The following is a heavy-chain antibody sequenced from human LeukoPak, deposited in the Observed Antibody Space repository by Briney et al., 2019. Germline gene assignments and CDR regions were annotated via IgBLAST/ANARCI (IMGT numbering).Heavy chain of an antibody. J-gene: IGHJ4*02. D-gene: IGHD1-26*01. CDR2: INTDGSST. CDR1: GFTFSSYW. Sequence: GGSLRLSCAASGFTFSSYWMHWVRQAPGKGLVWVSRINTDGSSTSYADSVKGRFTISRDNSKNTVYLQMNSLRAEDTAVYYCAKDHSGSVFPRDFDYWGQGTLVTVSS. V-gene: IGHV3-74*01. CDR3: AKDHSGSVFPRDFDY.